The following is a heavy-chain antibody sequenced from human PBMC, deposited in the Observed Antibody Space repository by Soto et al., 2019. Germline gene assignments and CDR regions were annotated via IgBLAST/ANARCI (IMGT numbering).Heavy chain of an antibody. Sequence: VQLVESGGGVVQPGRSLRLSCAASGFTFSSYAMHWVRQAPGKGLEWVAVISYDGSNKYYADSVKGRFTISRDNSKNTLYLQMNSLRAEDTAVYYCARPLVVVTPNGYGMDVWGQGTTVTVSS. V-gene: IGHV3-30-3*01. CDR3: ARPLVVVTPNGYGMDV. J-gene: IGHJ6*02. CDR2: ISYDGSNK. D-gene: IGHD2-21*02. CDR1: GFTFSSYA.